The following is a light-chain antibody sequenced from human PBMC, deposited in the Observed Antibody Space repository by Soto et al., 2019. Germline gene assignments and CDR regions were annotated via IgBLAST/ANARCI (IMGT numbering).Light chain of an antibody. V-gene: IGLV1-40*01. CDR2: GNS. Sequence: QSVLTQPPSVSGAPGQRVTVSCTGSSSNIGARYEVHWYQQLPGTAPKLLIYGNSNRPSGVPDRFSGSKSGTSASLAITGLQAEDEADYHCQSYDSSLSGYVFGTGTKLTVL. CDR1: SSNIGARYE. J-gene: IGLJ1*01. CDR3: QSYDSSLSGYV.